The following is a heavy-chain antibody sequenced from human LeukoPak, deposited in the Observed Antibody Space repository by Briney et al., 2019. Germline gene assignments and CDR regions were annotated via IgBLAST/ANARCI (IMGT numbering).Heavy chain of an antibody. CDR2: INEDGGER. V-gene: IGHV3-7*01. D-gene: IGHD1-14*01. Sequence: PGGSLRLSCATSGFTLNRYWMSWVRQAPGKGLEWVANINEDGGERHYVDSVKGRFTISRDNAKNSLYLQMKSLRAEDTAVYYCARGGNLENWGGGTLVTVSS. CDR1: GFTLNRYW. J-gene: IGHJ4*02. CDR3: ARGGNLEN.